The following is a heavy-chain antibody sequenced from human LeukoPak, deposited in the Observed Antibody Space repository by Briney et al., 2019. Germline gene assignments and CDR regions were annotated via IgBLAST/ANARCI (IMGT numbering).Heavy chain of an antibody. CDR2: IYYRGST. V-gene: IGHV4-59*01. J-gene: IGHJ4*02. CDR3: ARITDFWSGYYPDS. D-gene: IGHD3-3*01. Sequence: SETLSLTCTVSGASLNSYYWSWIRQPPGKGLEWIGYIYYRGSTNYNSSLKSRVTISLDTSKNHFSLKLSSVTAADTAMYYCARITDFWSGYYPDSWGQGTLVTVSS. CDR1: GASLNSYY.